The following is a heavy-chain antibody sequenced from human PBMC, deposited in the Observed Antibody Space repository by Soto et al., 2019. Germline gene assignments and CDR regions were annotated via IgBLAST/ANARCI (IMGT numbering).Heavy chain of an antibody. Sequence: SETLSLTCAVSGGSIGTSAYYWGWIRQAPGKGLEWIGSINHSGNTYLSPSLKDRVTMSVDTSKNSFSLKLRSATAAGTGLYYCSRRAPEGFDPWGQGTLVTVSS. J-gene: IGHJ5*02. CDR3: SRRAPEGFDP. CDR1: GGSIGTSAYY. V-gene: IGHV4-39*01. CDR2: INHSGNT.